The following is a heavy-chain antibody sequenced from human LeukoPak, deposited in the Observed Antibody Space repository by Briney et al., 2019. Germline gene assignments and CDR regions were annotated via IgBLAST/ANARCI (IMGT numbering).Heavy chain of an antibody. CDR3: ARDQDWNDAFDI. Sequence: ASVKVSYKASGYTLTSYFIHWVRQAPGQGLEWMGIINPSGGSTSYAQKFQGRVTMTRDTSTSTVYMELSSLRSEDTAVYYCARDQDWNDAFDIWGQGTMVTVSS. D-gene: IGHD1-1*01. CDR1: GYTLTSYF. CDR2: INPSGGST. V-gene: IGHV1-46*01. J-gene: IGHJ3*02.